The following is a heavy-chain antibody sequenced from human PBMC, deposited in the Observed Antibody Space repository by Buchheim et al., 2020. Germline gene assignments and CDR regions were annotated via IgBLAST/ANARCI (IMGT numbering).Heavy chain of an antibody. CDR3: AKGYRDGYNPFDC. Sequence: EVQLVESGGGLVQPGGSLRLSCVASGFTFSSYAMNWVRQAPGKGLEWVSVIRGSDGGTYYAGSVKGRFTISSDNSNNTLYLQMNSLRAEDTAVYYCAKGYRDGYNPFDCWGRGTL. CDR1: GFTFSSYA. CDR2: IRGSDGGT. J-gene: IGHJ4*02. V-gene: IGHV3-23*04. D-gene: IGHD5-24*01.